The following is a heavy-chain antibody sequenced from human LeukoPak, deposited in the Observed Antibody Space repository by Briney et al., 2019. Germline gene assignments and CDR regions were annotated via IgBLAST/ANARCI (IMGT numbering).Heavy chain of an antibody. CDR1: GYNFTSFD. Sequence: ASVKVFCKASGYNFTSFDVNWVRQATGQGLEWVGWMYPNSGNTYYAQKFQGRVTMTRNTSISTAYMELSSLRSEDTALYYCARKRIGTSTLLYWGQGTLVTVSS. J-gene: IGHJ4*02. CDR2: MYPNSGNT. V-gene: IGHV1-8*01. D-gene: IGHD1-7*01. CDR3: ARKRIGTSTLLY.